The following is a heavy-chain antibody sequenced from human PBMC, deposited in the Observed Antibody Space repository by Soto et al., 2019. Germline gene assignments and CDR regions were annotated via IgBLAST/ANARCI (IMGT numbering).Heavy chain of an antibody. CDR2: VSWNSDIV. V-gene: IGHV3-9*01. D-gene: IGHD2-15*01. CDR3: AKDRGPCSGNKCSSLYYYYGMDV. CDR1: GFKFGDYA. J-gene: IGHJ6*02. Sequence: GGSLRLSCEASGFKFGDYAMHWVRQAPGKGLEWVSGVSWNSDIVGYADSVKGRFTISRDNAKNSLYLEMNSLRTEDTALYYCAKDRGPCSGNKCSSLYYYYGMDVCDQGTTVTVSS.